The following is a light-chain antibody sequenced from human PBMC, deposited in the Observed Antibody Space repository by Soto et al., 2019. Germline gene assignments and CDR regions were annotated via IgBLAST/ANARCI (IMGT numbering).Light chain of an antibody. CDR1: SSDIGTYNY. CDR2: DVS. Sequence: QPASVSGSPGQSITISCSGTSSDIGTYNYVSWYQQHPGKAPKLMIYDVSNRPSGVSNRFSGSKSGNTASLTISGLQAGDEADYYCSSYTSIITLYVFGTGTKLTVL. CDR3: SSYTSIITLYV. V-gene: IGLV2-14*03. J-gene: IGLJ1*01.